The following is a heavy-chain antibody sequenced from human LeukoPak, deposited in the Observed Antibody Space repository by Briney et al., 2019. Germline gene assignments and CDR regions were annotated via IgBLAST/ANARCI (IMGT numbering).Heavy chain of an antibody. Sequence: SETLSLTCTVSGGSISSYYWSWIRQPPGKGLEWIGYVYYSGSTNYNPSLKSRVTISVDMSKNQFSLKLYSVTASDAAIYYCARHLSGTAMAHYFDFWGQGTLVTVSS. J-gene: IGHJ4*02. V-gene: IGHV4-59*08. D-gene: IGHD5-18*01. CDR2: VYYSGST. CDR1: GGSISSYY. CDR3: ARHLSGTAMAHYFDF.